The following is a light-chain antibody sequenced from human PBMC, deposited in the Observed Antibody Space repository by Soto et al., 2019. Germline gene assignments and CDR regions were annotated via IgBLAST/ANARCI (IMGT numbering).Light chain of an antibody. CDR2: DAS. V-gene: IGKV1-33*01. Sequence: DMQMTQSPSSLSASVGDRVCITCRSSQDISNFLNWYQQKPGKAPKLLTYDASDLETGVPSRFSGSGSGTDFTFTISNLQPEDFATYYCQQYDSLPFTFGPGTKVDI. CDR3: QQYDSLPFT. CDR1: QDISNF. J-gene: IGKJ3*01.